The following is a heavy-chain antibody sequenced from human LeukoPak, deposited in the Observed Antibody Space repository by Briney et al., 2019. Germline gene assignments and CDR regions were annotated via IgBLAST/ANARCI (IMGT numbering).Heavy chain of an antibody. V-gene: IGHV1-8*01. CDR2: MNPNSGNT. CDR3: ARVPSGGDKFDP. Sequence: ASVKVSCKASGYTFTSYDINWVRQATGQGLEWMGWMNPNSGNTGYAQKFQGRVTMTRNTSISTAYMELSSLRSEDTAVYYCARVPSGGDKFDPWGQGTLVTVSS. D-gene: IGHD6-25*01. CDR1: GYTFTSYD. J-gene: IGHJ5*02.